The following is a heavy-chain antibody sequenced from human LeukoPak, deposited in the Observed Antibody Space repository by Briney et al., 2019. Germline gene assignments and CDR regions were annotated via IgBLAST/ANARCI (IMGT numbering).Heavy chain of an antibody. Sequence: GGSLRLSCSASALTFSNYAMSWVRQAPGKGLEWVSVISGSGGSIYYADSVKGRFTISRDNSKDTLFLQMNSLRVEDTAVYYCARDEWELPGSYWFDPWGQGTQVTVSS. CDR3: ARDEWELPGSYWFDP. V-gene: IGHV3-23*01. CDR1: ALTFSNYA. J-gene: IGHJ5*02. CDR2: ISGSGGSI. D-gene: IGHD1-26*01.